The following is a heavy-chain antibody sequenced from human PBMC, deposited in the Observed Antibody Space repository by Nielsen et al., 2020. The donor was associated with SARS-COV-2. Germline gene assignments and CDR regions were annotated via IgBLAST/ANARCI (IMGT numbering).Heavy chain of an antibody. V-gene: IGHV1-18*01. J-gene: IGHJ4*02. D-gene: IGHD6-19*01. CDR3: ARWRTYGNGWDF. CDR2: ISGFNGNT. CDR1: GYTFSNFG. Sequence: ASVKVSCKASGYTFSNFGLSWVRQAPGRGLEWIGWISGFNGNTNYLQKFKGRVTMTTHSSTGTEYMELRSLRADDTAIYYCARWRTYGNGWDFWGQGTLVTVSS.